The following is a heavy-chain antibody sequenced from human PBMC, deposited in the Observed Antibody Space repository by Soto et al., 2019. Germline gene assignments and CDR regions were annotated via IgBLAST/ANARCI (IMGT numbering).Heavy chain of an antibody. CDR3: SRGYSSAWSRFDY. D-gene: IGHD6-19*01. Sequence: PSETLCLTCTVSGGSVSSRSYYWTWIRHPQGQGLAWTGYRHYSGSTNSNPSFNSRVPITVDTYRNQFSLKVRSLTAADTAVYFCSRGYSSAWSRFDYWGQGTLVTVSS. V-gene: IGHV4-61*01. J-gene: IGHJ4*02. CDR1: GGSVSSRSYY. CDR2: RHYSGST.